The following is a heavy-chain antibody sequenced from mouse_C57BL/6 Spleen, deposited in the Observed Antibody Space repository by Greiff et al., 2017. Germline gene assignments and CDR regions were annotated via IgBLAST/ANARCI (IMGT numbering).Heavy chain of an antibody. CDR3: ARSPSGTDYAMDY. CDR2: IYPGDGDT. Sequence: QVQLQQSGPELVKPGASVKISCKASGYAFSSSWMNWVKQRPGKGLEWIGRIYPGDGDTNYNGKFKGKATLTADKSSSTAYMQLSSLTSEDSAVYFCARSPSGTDYAMDYWGQGTSVTVSS. D-gene: IGHD3-3*01. J-gene: IGHJ4*01. V-gene: IGHV1-82*01. CDR1: GYAFSSSW.